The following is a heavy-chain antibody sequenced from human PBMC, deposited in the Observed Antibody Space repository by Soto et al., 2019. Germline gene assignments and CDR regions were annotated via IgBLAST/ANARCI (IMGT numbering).Heavy chain of an antibody. CDR1: RFRFNIYS. Sequence: EVQLVESGGGLVQPGGSLRLTCVASRFRFNIYSMNWIRQAPGKGLEWSSYITSDTNTIKYADSVKGRFTISRDNVKNLVYLQMNSLRDEDTAVYFCARSVEGHFDYWGQGAVVTVSS. V-gene: IGHV3-48*02. J-gene: IGHJ4*02. CDR2: ITSDTNTI. CDR3: ARSVEGHFDY. D-gene: IGHD6-19*01.